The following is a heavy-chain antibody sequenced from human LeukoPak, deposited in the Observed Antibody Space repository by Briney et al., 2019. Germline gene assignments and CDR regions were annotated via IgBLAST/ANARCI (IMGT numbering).Heavy chain of an antibody. CDR2: INHSGST. J-gene: IGHJ4*02. Sequence: PSETLSLTCAVYGGSFSGYYWSWIRQPPGKGLEWIGEINHSGSTNYNPSLKSRVTISVDTSKNQFSLKLSSVTAADTAVYYCARYGYYGHFDYWGQGTLVTVSS. V-gene: IGHV4-34*01. D-gene: IGHD1-26*01. CDR3: ARYGYYGHFDY. CDR1: GGSFSGYY.